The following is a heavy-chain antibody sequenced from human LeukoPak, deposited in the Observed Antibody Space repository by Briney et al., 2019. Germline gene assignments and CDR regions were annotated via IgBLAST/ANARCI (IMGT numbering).Heavy chain of an antibody. D-gene: IGHD3-10*01. Sequence: GGSLRLSCAASGFTFSNYAMSWVRQAPGKGLEWVSAISGSGVSTYYADCVKGRFTISRDNSKNTLYLQMNGLRAEDTAVYYCAKDPRGYYYGMDVWGKGTTVTVSS. J-gene: IGHJ6*04. CDR2: ISGSGVST. CDR1: GFTFSNYA. CDR3: AKDPRGYYYGMDV. V-gene: IGHV3-23*01.